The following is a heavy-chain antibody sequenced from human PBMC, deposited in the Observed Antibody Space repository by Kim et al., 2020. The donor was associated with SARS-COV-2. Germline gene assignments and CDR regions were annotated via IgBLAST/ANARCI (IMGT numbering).Heavy chain of an antibody. V-gene: IGHV4-34*01. J-gene: IGHJ4*02. CDR1: GGSFSGYY. Sequence: SETLSLTCAVYGGSFSGYYWSWIRQPPGKGLEWIGEINHSGSTNYNPSLKSRVTISVDTSKNQFSLKLSSVTAADTAVYYCARDPGGYRPFDYWGQGTLVTVSS. D-gene: IGHD3-22*01. CDR2: INHSGST. CDR3: ARDPGGYRPFDY.